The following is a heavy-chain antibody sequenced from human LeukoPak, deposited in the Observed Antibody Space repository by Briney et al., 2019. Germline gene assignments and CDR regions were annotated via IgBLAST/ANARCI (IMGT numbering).Heavy chain of an antibody. J-gene: IGHJ4*02. CDR2: ISGSGGST. V-gene: IGHV3-23*01. CDR3: AKPGSSSSWYDY. D-gene: IGHD6-13*01. Sequence: GGSLRLSCAASGFTFSSYAMSWVRQAPGKGLEWVSAISGSGGSTYYADSVKGRFTISRGNSKNTLYLQMNSLRAEDTAVYYCAKPGSSSSWYDYWGQGTLVTVSS. CDR1: GFTFSSYA.